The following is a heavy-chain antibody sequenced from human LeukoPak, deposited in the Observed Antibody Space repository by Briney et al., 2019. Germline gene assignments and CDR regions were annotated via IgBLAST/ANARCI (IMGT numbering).Heavy chain of an antibody. V-gene: IGHV4-4*07. D-gene: IGHD2-2*01. Sequence: PSETLSLTCTVSGGPISSYYWSWIRQPAGKGLEWIGRIYTSGSTNYNPSLKSRVTISVDTSKNQFSLKLSSVTAADTAVYYCARPYHRYCSSTSCYLYYFDYWGQGTLVTVSS. J-gene: IGHJ4*02. CDR2: IYTSGST. CDR3: ARPYHRYCSSTSCYLYYFDY. CDR1: GGPISSYY.